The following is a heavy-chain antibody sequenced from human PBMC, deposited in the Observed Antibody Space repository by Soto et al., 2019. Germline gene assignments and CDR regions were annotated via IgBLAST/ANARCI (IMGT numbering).Heavy chain of an antibody. Sequence: GGSLRLSCEASGFTFSSYSMNWVRQAPGKGLEWVSYISSTISTRYYADSVKGRFTISRDNAKNSLYLQMTSLRAEDTAVYYCARGTYGDYSMDVWGKGTTVTVSS. CDR1: GFTFSSYS. CDR3: ARGTYGDYSMDV. J-gene: IGHJ6*03. V-gene: IGHV3-48*01. D-gene: IGHD4-17*01. CDR2: ISSTISTR.